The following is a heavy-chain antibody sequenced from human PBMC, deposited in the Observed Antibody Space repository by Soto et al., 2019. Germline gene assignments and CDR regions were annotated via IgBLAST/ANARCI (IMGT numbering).Heavy chain of an antibody. CDR1: GFTFSSDG. CDR3: AKVASGSRYMDV. Sequence: QVQLVESGGGVVQPGRSLRLSCEASGFTFSSDGMHWVRQAPGKGLEWVALISFEGSDKYYADSVKGRFTISRDNSKNKLYLQMNSLRAEDTAVYYCAKVASGSRYMDVWGKGTTVTVSS. J-gene: IGHJ6*03. D-gene: IGHD3-10*01. V-gene: IGHV3-30*18. CDR2: ISFEGSDK.